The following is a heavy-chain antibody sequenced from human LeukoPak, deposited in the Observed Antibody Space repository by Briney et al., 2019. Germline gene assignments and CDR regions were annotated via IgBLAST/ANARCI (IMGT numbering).Heavy chain of an antibody. J-gene: IGHJ5*02. CDR2: IHNSGNT. CDR1: AVSISDYY. D-gene: IGHD2-15*01. CDR3: AASWSYQNWFDP. V-gene: IGHV4-59*01. Sequence: SETLSLTCTVSAVSISDYYWSWIRQTPGKGLEWIGYIHNSGNTNYNPSLKSRVTISVDTSKNQFSLQLSSVAAADVAVYYCAASWSYQNWFDPWGQGTLVTVSS.